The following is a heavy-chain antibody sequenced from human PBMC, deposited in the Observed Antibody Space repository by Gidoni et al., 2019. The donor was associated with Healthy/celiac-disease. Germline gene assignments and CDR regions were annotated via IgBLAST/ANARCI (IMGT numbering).Heavy chain of an antibody. CDR3: TTGRGTFGGVIAPVYYYGMDV. D-gene: IGHD3-16*02. V-gene: IGHV3-15*01. Sequence: EVQLVESGGGLVKPGGSLRLSCAASGFPFSNAWMSWVRQAPGKGLEWVGRIKSKTDGGTTDYAAPVKGRFTISRDDSKNTLYLQMNSLKTEDTAVYYCTTGRGTFGGVIAPVYYYGMDVWGQGTTVTVSS. CDR2: IKSKTDGGTT. CDR1: GFPFSNAW. J-gene: IGHJ6*02.